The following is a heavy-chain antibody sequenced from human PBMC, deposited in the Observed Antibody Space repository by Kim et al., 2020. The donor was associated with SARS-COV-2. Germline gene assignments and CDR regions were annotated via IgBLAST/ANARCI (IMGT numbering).Heavy chain of an antibody. CDR2: IHRDGSQK. V-gene: IGHV3-7*03. Sequence: GGSLRLSCTASGFSFRSYWMTWVRQAPGKGLEWVANIHRDGSQKNYADSVRGRFTISRDNRRDLLYLQMNSLRGEDTAVYFCARDDNPSAAGNRYDAFDMWGQGTLVTVSP. D-gene: IGHD1-1*01. CDR1: GFSFRSYW. J-gene: IGHJ3*02. CDR3: ARDDNPSAAGNRYDAFDM.